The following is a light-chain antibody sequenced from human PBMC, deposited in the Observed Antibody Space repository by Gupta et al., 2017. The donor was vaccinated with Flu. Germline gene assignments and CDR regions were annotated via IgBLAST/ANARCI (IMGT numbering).Light chain of an antibody. CDR2: DDT. J-gene: IGLJ3*02. CDR3: QVWDNTNDHWV. CDR1: NLGGKS. V-gene: IGLV3-21*03. Sequence: SYVLNQSPSVSVAPGKTARITCGGDNLGGKSVHWYQQKPGQAPVLVVHDDTERPSGIPDRFSGSNFGDTATLTISRVAAGDEADYYCQVWDNTNDHWVFGGGTKLAVL.